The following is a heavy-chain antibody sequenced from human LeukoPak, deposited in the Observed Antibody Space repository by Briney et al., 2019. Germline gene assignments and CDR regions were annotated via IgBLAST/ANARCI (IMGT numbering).Heavy chain of an antibody. J-gene: IGHJ4*02. Sequence: PSETLSLTCAVYGGSFSGYYWSWIRQPPGKGLEWIGEINHSGSTNYNPSLKSRVTISVDTSKNQFSLELSSVTAADTAVYYCARHWTYYDYVWGSYRPYYFDYWGQGTLVTVSS. V-gene: IGHV4-34*01. CDR3: ARHWTYYDYVWGSYRPYYFDY. CDR1: GGSFSGYY. D-gene: IGHD3-16*02. CDR2: INHSGST.